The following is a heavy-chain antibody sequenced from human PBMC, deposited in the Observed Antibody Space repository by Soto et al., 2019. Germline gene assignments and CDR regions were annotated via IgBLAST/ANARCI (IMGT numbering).Heavy chain of an antibody. CDR1: GFTFSSYW. J-gene: IGHJ6*02. CDR3: ARDSPCSSTSCYPHYYGMDV. V-gene: IGHV3-7*01. D-gene: IGHD2-2*01. CDR2: IKQDGSEK. Sequence: GSLRLSCAASGFTFSSYWMSWVRQAPGKGLEWVANIKQDGSEKYYVDSVKGRFTISRDNAKNSLYLQMNSLRAEDTAVYYCARDSPCSSTSCYPHYYGMDVWGQGTTVTVSS.